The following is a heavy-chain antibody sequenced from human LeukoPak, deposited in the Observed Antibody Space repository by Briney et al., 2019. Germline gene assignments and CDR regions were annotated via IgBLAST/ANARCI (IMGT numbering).Heavy chain of an antibody. CDR2: ISSSSSYI. CDR1: GFTFSDYY. Sequence: GGSLRLSCAASGFTFSDYYMNWVRQAPGKGLEWVSSISSSSSYIYYADLVKGRFTISRDNAKNSLYLQMNSLRAEDTAVYYCASSIAYYDFWSGYCWGQGTLVTVSS. D-gene: IGHD3-3*01. CDR3: ASSIAYYDFWSGYC. V-gene: IGHV3-21*01. J-gene: IGHJ4*02.